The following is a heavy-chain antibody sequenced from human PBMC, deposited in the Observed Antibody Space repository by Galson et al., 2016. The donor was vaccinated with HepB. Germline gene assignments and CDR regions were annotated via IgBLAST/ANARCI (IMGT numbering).Heavy chain of an antibody. D-gene: IGHD3-9*01. CDR2: ISAYNGNT. V-gene: IGHV1-18*01. J-gene: IGHJ2*01. Sequence: SVKVSCKASGYTFTSYGINWVRQAPGQGLEWMGWISAYNGNTNYAQKLQGRVTMTTDTSTSTAYMELRSLRSDDTAVYYCARRCQRVEILTGYLPGEWYFDLWGRGTLVTVSS. CDR3: ARRCQRVEILTGYLPGEWYFDL. CDR1: GYTFTSYG.